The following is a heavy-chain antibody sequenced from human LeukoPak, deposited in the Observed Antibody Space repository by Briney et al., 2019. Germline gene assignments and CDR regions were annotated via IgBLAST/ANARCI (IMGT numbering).Heavy chain of an antibody. CDR2: ISAYNGNT. D-gene: IGHD5-12*01. J-gene: IGHJ6*03. CDR3: ARDGSFRGYDNYYYYYMDV. CDR1: GYTFTSYG. Sequence: ASVKVSCKASGYTFTSYGISWVRQAPGQGLEWMGWISAYNGNTNYAQKLQGRVTMTTDTSTSTAYMELRSLRSDDTAVYYCARDGSFRGYDNYYYYYMDVWGKGTTVTVSS. V-gene: IGHV1-18*01.